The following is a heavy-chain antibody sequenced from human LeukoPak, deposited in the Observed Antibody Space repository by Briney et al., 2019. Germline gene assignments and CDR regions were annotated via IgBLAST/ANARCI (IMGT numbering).Heavy chain of an antibody. J-gene: IGHJ3*02. V-gene: IGHV4-34*01. CDR3: ARDEPIIDAFDI. Sequence: SEILSLTCAVYGGSFSGYYWSWIRQPPGKGLEWIGEINHSGSTNYNPSLKSRVTISVDTSKNQFSLKLSSVTAADTAVYYCARDEPIIDAFDIWGQGTMVTVSS. CDR1: GGSFSGYY. CDR2: INHSGST.